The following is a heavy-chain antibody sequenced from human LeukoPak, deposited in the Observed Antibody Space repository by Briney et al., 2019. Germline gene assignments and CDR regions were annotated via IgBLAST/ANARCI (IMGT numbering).Heavy chain of an antibody. J-gene: IGHJ4*02. CDR1: GFTYSSYS. D-gene: IGHD4-17*01. Sequence: GGSLRLSCAASGFTYSSYSMSWVRQAPGKGLEWVSFISRDGGTIDYAGSVKGRFTISRDNAKNSLYLQMSRLRGEDTAVYYCARKAITVTTFDYWGQGTLVTVSS. V-gene: IGHV3-48*04. CDR3: ARKAITVTTFDY. CDR2: ISRDGGTI.